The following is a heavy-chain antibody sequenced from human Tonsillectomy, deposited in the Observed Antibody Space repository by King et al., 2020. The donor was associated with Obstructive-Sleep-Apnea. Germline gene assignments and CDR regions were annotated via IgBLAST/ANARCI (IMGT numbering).Heavy chain of an antibody. CDR3: ARDRISGGYSVRGMDV. J-gene: IGHJ6*02. Sequence: VQLVESGGGVVQPGRSLRLSCAASGFTFSNYAMHWVRQAPGKGREWVAVISYDGGNKFYADSVKGRFTIPRDNSKNTRWLQMDSLRAEDTAVYYFARDRISGGYSVRGMDVWGQGTTVTVSS. V-gene: IGHV3-30*04. CDR1: GFTFSNYA. D-gene: IGHD1-26*01. CDR2: ISYDGGNK.